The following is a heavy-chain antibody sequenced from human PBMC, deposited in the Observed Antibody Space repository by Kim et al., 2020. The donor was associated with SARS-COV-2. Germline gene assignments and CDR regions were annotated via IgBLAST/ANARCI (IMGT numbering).Heavy chain of an antibody. D-gene: IGHD2-15*01. CDR3: ARPLYCSGGSCYSGVGY. J-gene: IGHJ4*02. CDR2: INHSGST. V-gene: IGHV4-34*01. Sequence: SETLSLTCAVYGGSFSGYYWSWIRQPPGKGLEWIGEINHSGSTNYNPSLKSRVTISVDTSKNQFSLKLNSVTAADTAVYYCARPLYCSGGSCYSGVGYWGQGTLVTVSS. CDR1: GGSFSGYY.